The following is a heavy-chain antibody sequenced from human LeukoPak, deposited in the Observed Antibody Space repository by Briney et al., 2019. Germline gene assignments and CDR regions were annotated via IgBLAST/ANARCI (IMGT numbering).Heavy chain of an antibody. CDR1: GGSISSYY. CDR2: IYYSGST. D-gene: IGHD4-17*01. Sequence: PSETLSLTCTVSGGSISSYYWSWIRQPPGKGLEWIGYIYYSGSTNYNPSFKSRVTISVDTSKNQFSLKLSSVTAADTAVYYCARQTTTADYWGQGTLVTVSS. J-gene: IGHJ4*02. CDR3: ARQTTTADY. V-gene: IGHV4-59*08.